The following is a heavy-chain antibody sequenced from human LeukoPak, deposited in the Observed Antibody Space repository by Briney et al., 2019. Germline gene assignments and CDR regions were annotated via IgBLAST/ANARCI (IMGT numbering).Heavy chain of an antibody. CDR1: GFTFSSYA. CDR3: AKSSGGYYYYYYGMDV. CDR2: ISGSGGST. J-gene: IGHJ6*02. V-gene: IGHV3-23*01. D-gene: IGHD6-19*01. Sequence: QPGGSLRLSCAASGFTFSSYAMSWVRQAPGKGLEWVSAISGSGGSTYYADSVKGRFTISRDNSKNTLYLQMNSLRAEDTAVYYCAKSSGGYYYYYYGMDVWGQGTTVTVSS.